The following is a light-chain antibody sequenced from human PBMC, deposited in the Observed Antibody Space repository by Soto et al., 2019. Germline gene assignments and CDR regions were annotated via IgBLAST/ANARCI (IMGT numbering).Light chain of an antibody. CDR3: HNYWHGRDT. CDR1: QSVTRDF. CDR2: GAS. J-gene: IGKJ2*01. Sequence: EIVLTQSPGSLSLSPGDIATLSCRASQSVTRDFLAWYQHKPGQAPRLLIYGASSRATGIPDRFTGSGSGIDFTLTISRLEPEDFALYDCHNYWHGRDTFGQLTKLEIK. V-gene: IGKV3-20*01.